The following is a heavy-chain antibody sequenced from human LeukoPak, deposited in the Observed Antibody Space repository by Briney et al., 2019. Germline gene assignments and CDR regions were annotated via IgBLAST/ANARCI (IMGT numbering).Heavy chain of an antibody. J-gene: IGHJ4*02. CDR2: ISGSGGST. V-gene: IGHV3-23*01. CDR3: AKSKGLLWFGELLPGFDY. CDR1: GFTFSSYA. Sequence: GGSLRLSCAASGFTFSSYAMSWVRQAPGKGLEWVSAISGSGGSTYYADSVKGRFTISRDNSKNTLYLQMNSLRAEDTAVYCCAKSKGLLWFGELLPGFDYWGQGTLVTVSS. D-gene: IGHD3-10*01.